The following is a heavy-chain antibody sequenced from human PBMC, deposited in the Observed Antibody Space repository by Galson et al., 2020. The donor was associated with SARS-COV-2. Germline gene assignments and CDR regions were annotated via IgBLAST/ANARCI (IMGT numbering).Heavy chain of an antibody. CDR3: ARESRFGESCGCLDI. CDR2: IFYSGST. CDR1: GTSFSRGGYH. Sequence: SETLSLTCNVSGTSFSRGGYHWSWIRQHPGKGLEWIGYIFYSGSTDYNPSLKSRVIISGDTSKNQFSLKLSSVTAADTAVYYCARESRFGESCGCLDIWGEGTLVAVSS. V-gene: IGHV4-31*03. J-gene: IGHJ3*02. D-gene: IGHD3-10*01.